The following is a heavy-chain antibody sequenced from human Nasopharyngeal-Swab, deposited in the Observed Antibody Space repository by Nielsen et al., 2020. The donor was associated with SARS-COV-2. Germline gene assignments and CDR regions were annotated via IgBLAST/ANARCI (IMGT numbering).Heavy chain of an antibody. CDR1: GFTFTSYA. Sequence: GESLKISCAASGFTFTSYAMNWVRHAPGKGLEWVSGMRGRGENTYYAESVKGRFTISRDSSKNTLYLQMNGLRAEDTAVYYCAKDSGAGFCDDGSCFPTNHWGQGTLVTVSS. V-gene: IGHV3-23*01. CDR3: AKDSGAGFCDDGSCFPTNH. J-gene: IGHJ5*02. D-gene: IGHD2-15*01. CDR2: MRGRGENT.